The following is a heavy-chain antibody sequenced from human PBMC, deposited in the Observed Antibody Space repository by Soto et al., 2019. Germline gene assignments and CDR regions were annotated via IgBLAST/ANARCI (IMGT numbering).Heavy chain of an antibody. CDR3: ATAPGPY. V-gene: IGHV4-30-2*01. CDR2: IYHSGST. Sequence: PSETLSLTCAVSCGSISSGGYSWSWIRQPPGKGLEWIGYIYHSGSTYYNPSLKSRVTISVDRSKNQFSLKLSSVTAADTAVYYCATAPGPYWGQGTLVTVSS. CDR1: CGSISSGGYS. J-gene: IGHJ4*02.